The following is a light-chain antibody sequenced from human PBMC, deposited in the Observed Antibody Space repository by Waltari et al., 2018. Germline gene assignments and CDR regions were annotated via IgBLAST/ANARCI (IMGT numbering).Light chain of an antibody. CDR2: NVI. J-gene: IGLJ2*01. CDR3: TSYTDSRIFDVV. Sequence: QSALTQPASVSGSPGQSITISCTGTSSDVGGYTYVSWYQQHPCKVPKLMIYNVINRPSGVSIRFSGSKSGNTASLTISGLQAEDEADYYCTSYTDSRIFDVVFGGGTRLTVL. V-gene: IGLV2-14*03. CDR1: SSDVGGYTY.